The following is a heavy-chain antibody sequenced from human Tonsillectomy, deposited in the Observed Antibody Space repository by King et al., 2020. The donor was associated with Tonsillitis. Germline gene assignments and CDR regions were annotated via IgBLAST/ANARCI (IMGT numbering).Heavy chain of an antibody. CDR2: IYSGGSTT. CDR3: AKGCIGGSCYSGVRADV. V-gene: IGHV3-23*03. D-gene: IGHD2-15*01. J-gene: IGHJ6*04. CDR1: GVIFSNYA. Sequence: EVQLVESGGGWVQPGGSLRLSCAASGVIFSNYAMSWVRQAPGKGLECVSVIYSGGSTTYYADSVKGRFTISRDNSKNTLYLQMNSLRAEDTAVYYCAKGCIGGSCYSGVRADVWGKGTTVTVSS.